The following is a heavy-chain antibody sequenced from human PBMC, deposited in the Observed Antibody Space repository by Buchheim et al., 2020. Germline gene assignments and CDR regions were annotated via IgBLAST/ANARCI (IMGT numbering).Heavy chain of an antibody. D-gene: IGHD4-23*01. J-gene: IGHJ4*01. Sequence: EVQVVESGGGLVQPGGSLTLSCVGSGFTFSGSAIHWVRQAPGKGLEWVGRIRSKANSHATAYAASVKGRFTISRDDSEITAYLQMNSLKVEDTAVYYCTRRMMTTVVDYWGQGTL. CDR1: GFTFSGSA. CDR3: TRRMMTTVVDY. CDR2: IRSKANSHAT. V-gene: IGHV3-73*02.